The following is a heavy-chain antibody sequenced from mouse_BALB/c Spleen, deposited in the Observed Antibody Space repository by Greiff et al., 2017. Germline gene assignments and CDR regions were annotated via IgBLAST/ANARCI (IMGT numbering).Heavy chain of an antibody. Sequence: QVQLKESGPGLVAPSQSLSITCTVSGFSLTSYGVHWVRQPPGKGLEWLGVIWAGGSTNYNSALMSRLSISKDNSKSQVFLKMNSLQTDDTAMYYCARETGKAWFAYWGQGTLVTVSA. D-gene: IGHD4-1*01. V-gene: IGHV2-9*02. CDR2: IWAGGST. CDR1: GFSLTSYG. CDR3: ARETGKAWFAY. J-gene: IGHJ3*01.